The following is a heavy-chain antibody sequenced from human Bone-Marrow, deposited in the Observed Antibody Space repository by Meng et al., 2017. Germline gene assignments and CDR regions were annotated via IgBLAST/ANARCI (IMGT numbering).Heavy chain of an antibody. J-gene: IGHJ4*02. CDR1: VFTFSSYA. Sequence: LVESGGGVVQPGRSLRLSVAASVFTFSSYAMHWVRQAPGKGLDWVAVISYDGSNKYYADSVKGRFTISRDNSKNTLYLQMNSLRAEDTAVYYCARDSDLFDYWGQGTLVTVSS. V-gene: IGHV3-30*01. CDR3: ARDSDLFDY. CDR2: ISYDGSNK.